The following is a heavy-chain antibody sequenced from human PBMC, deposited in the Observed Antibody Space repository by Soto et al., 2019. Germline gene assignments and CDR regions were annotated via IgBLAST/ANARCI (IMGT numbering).Heavy chain of an antibody. CDR3: TATSWENDWPAYYYCMDV. CDR2: IVVGSGDT. D-gene: IGHD1-26*01. Sequence: QMQLAQSGPEVKKPGTSLKVSCKASGLTFTSSAVQWVRQARGQRLEWIGWIVVGSGDTNYAQRFQERVTITRDMSTSTAYMELSSLRSEDTAVYYCTATSWENDWPAYYYCMDVWGQGTTVTVSS. CDR1: GLTFTSSA. V-gene: IGHV1-58*01. J-gene: IGHJ6*02.